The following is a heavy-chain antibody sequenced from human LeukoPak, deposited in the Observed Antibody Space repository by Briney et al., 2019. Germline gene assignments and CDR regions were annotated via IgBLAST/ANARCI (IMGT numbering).Heavy chain of an antibody. CDR3: ARDFRYGSVTES. Sequence: PGGSLRLSCAASGFTFSSYAMSWVRQAPGKGLEWVSAISGSGGSTYYADSVKGRFTISRDNAKNSLYLQMNSLRAEDTAVYYCARDFRYGSVTESWGQGTLVTVSS. D-gene: IGHD3-10*01. CDR2: ISGSGGST. CDR1: GFTFSSYA. J-gene: IGHJ4*02. V-gene: IGHV3-23*01.